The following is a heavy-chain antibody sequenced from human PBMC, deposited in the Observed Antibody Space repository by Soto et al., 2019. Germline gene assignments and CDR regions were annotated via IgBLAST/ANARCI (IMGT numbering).Heavy chain of an antibody. J-gene: IGHJ5*02. V-gene: IGHV4-31*03. D-gene: IGHD3-10*01. CDR2: IYYSGST. CDR1: GGSISSAGYY. CDR3: ANGGARYWFDP. Sequence: SETLSLTCTVSGGSISSAGYYWTWIRQHPGKGLEWIGYIYYSGSTYYNPSLTSRVTISVDTSKNQFSLKLSSVTAADTAMYYCANGGARYWFDPWGQGTLVTVSS.